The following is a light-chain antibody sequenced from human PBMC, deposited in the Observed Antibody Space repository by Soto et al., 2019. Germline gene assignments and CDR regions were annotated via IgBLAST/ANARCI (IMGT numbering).Light chain of an antibody. CDR3: AAWDDSLNGVV. J-gene: IGLJ3*02. CDR1: SSNIGSTT. V-gene: IGLV1-44*01. CDR2: NNN. Sequence: QSVLTQPPSASGTPGQRVTIACSGSSSNIGSTTVKWYQQLLGTAPKLLIYNNNQRPSGVQDRFSGSKSGTSASLAISGLQPEDEADSDCAAWDDSLNGVVFGGGTKLTVL.